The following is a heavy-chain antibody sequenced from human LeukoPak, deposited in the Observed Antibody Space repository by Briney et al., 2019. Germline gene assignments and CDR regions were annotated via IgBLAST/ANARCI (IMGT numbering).Heavy chain of an antibody. J-gene: IGHJ4*02. D-gene: IGHD4-17*01. CDR2: IFYSGST. V-gene: IGHV4-39*07. CDR1: GGSISSSTYY. Sequence: PSETLSLTCTVSGGSISSSTYYWGWIRQPPGKGLEWIGSIFYSGSTNYNPSLKSRVTISLDTSKNQFSLKLNSVTAADTAVYYCARDRTHYGGIDYWGQGTLVTVSS. CDR3: ARDRTHYGGIDY.